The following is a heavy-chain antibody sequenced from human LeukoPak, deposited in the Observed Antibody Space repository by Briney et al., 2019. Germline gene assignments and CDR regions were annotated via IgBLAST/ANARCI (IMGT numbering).Heavy chain of an antibody. CDR2: IKEDGSEK. CDR1: GFTFSNYG. CDR3: ARDSGRFRLDY. Sequence: PGGSLRLSCAASGFTFSNYGMHWVRQAPGKGLEWVASIKEDGSEKYYVDSVKGRFTVSRDNARSSLYLQMNSLRVEDTAVYYCARDSGRFRLDYWGLGVLVTVSS. J-gene: IGHJ4*02. D-gene: IGHD6-19*01. V-gene: IGHV3-7*01.